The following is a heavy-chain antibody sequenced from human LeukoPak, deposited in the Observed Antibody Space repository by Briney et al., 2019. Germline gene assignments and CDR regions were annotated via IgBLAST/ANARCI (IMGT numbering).Heavy chain of an antibody. CDR2: INPNSGGT. Sequence: EASVKVSCKASGYTFTGYYMHWVRQAPGQGLEWMGWINPNSGGTNYAQKFQGRVTMTRDTSISTAYMELSRLRSDDTAVYYCARAPYCSSTSCSDYWGQGTLVTVSS. D-gene: IGHD2-2*01. CDR1: GYTFTGYY. V-gene: IGHV1-2*02. CDR3: ARAPYCSSTSCSDY. J-gene: IGHJ4*02.